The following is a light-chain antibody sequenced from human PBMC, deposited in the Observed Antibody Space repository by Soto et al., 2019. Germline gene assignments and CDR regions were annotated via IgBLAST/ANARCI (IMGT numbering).Light chain of an antibody. CDR3: HQRSTWPFT. CDR2: DAS. Sequence: EIVLTRSPATLSLSPGERATLSCRASQSISSFLAWYQQKPDQAPRLLIYDASNRATGIPARFSGSGSGTDFTLTISSLEPEDFAVYYCHQRSTWPFTFGPGTKVDIK. CDR1: QSISSF. V-gene: IGKV3-11*01. J-gene: IGKJ3*01.